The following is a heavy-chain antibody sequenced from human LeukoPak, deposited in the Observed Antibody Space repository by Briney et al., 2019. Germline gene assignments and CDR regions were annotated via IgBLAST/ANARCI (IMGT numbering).Heavy chain of an antibody. CDR1: GFPFSNNW. Sequence: GSLRLSCAASGFPFSNNWMSWGRQAPGKGLEWVSYISSSGSTIYYADSVKGRFTISRDNAKNSLYLQMNSLRAEDTAVYYCAELGITMIGGVWGKGTTVTISS. CDR3: AELGITMIGGV. D-gene: IGHD3-10*02. J-gene: IGHJ6*04. V-gene: IGHV3-48*03. CDR2: ISSSGSTI.